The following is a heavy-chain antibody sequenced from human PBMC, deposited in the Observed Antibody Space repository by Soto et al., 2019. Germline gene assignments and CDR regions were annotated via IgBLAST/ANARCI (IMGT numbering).Heavy chain of an antibody. J-gene: IGHJ6*02. CDR1: GGSISSGGYY. V-gene: IGHV4-31*03. CDR3: ALLSLGLVRDDYYHGMDV. D-gene: IGHD6-6*01. Sequence: QVQLQESGPGLVKPSQTLSLTCTVSGGSISSGGYYWSWIRQHPGKGLEWIGYVYYSGSTYYTPSLKSRLTMSVHTSIIQLYLGLSSVTAADTAVYYCALLSLGLVRDDYYHGMDVWGQGTTVTVSS. CDR2: VYYSGST.